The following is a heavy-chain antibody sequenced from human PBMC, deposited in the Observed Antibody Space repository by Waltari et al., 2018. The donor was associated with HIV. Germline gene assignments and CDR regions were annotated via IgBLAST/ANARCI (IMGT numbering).Heavy chain of an antibody. D-gene: IGHD3-10*01. CDR1: GYTLTELS. CDR2: FGLDDDEP. V-gene: IGHV1-24*01. Sequence: QVQLVQSGAEVKKPGASVKVSCKVSGYTLTELSMHWVRQAPGKGLEWLGKFGLDDDEPIYAKNFQGRCTMTEDTASDTVYMELSSLSSGDTAVYYCATDFSGMVRAYSYYSLDVWGQGTTVTVSS. J-gene: IGHJ6*02. CDR3: ATDFSGMVRAYSYYSLDV.